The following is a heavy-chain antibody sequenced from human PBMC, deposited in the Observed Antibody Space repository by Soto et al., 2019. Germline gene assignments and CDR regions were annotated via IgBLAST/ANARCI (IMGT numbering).Heavy chain of an antibody. V-gene: IGHV4-59*01. Sequence: LSLTCTVSGGSISSYNWNWIRQPPGQGLEWIGAIYYGGTTTYNPSLRSRVTISVDTSKNQFSLKLSSVTAADTAVYYCARAHSLDVWGQGTTVTVSS. J-gene: IGHJ6*02. CDR1: GGSISSYN. D-gene: IGHD2-21*01. CDR3: ARAHSLDV. CDR2: IYYGGTT.